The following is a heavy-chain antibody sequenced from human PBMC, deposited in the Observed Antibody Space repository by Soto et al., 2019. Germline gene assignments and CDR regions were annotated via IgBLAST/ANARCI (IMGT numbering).Heavy chain of an antibody. Sequence: QVQLQQWGAGLLKPSETLSLTCAVYGGSFSGYYWSWIRQPPGKGLEWIGEINHSGSTNYNPSLKSRVTIXXDXSXXQFSLKLSSVTAADTAVYYCARGGLKGGGDFPFDYWGQGTLVTVSS. D-gene: IGHD2-21*02. CDR1: GGSFSGYY. CDR3: ARGGLKGGGDFPFDY. V-gene: IGHV4-34*01. J-gene: IGHJ4*02. CDR2: INHSGST.